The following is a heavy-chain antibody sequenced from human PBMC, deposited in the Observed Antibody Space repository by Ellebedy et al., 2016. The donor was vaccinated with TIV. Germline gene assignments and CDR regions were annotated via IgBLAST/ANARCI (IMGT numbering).Heavy chain of an antibody. D-gene: IGHD6-13*01. CDR2: INHSGST. V-gene: IGHV4-34*01. CDR3: ARAAPPGQGYPLIDS. CDR1: GGSFSGYY. J-gene: IGHJ4*02. Sequence: SETLSLXXAVYGGSFSGYYWSWIRQPPGKGLEWIGEINHSGSTNYNPSLESRFTISVDTSKNQFYLKLLTVTAADTAVYYCARAAPPGQGYPLIDSWGQGTLVTVSS.